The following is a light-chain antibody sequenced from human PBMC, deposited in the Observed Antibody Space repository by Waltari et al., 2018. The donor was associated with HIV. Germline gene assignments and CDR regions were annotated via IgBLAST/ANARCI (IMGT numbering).Light chain of an antibody. CDR2: TAT. J-gene: IGKJ4*01. CDR3: QHSFNSPG. Sequence: DVQLTQSPSSLSASVGDRVTITCRASQNIFGNLNWYQQKPGKAPKLLIYTATTLQSGVPSSFSGSGSGTNYSLTISGLQPEDFATYYCQHSFNSPGFGGGTKVDIE. V-gene: IGKV1-39*01. CDR1: QNIFGN.